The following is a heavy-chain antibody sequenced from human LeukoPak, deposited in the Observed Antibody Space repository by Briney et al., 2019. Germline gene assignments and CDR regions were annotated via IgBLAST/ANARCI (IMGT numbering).Heavy chain of an antibody. CDR1: GVSISSGGYYW. CDR2: INSDGSSI. V-gene: IGHV3-74*01. D-gene: IGHD2-2*01. CDR3: ARASSTSCYY. J-gene: IGHJ4*02. Sequence: ETLSLTCTVSGVSISSGGYYWMHWVRQAPGKGLVWVSRINSDGSSINYADSVKGRFTISRDNAKNTLYLQMNSLRVEDTAVYYCARASSTSCYYWGQGTLVTVSS.